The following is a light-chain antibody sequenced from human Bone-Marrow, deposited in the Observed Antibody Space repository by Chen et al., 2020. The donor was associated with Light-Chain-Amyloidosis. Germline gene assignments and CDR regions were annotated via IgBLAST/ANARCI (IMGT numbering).Light chain of an antibody. CDR3: QVWDSGSHHYV. CDR2: DDS. V-gene: IGLV3-21*02. Sequence: SYVLTQPPSVSVAPGRTATITCGGNNIGSKSVHWYQQKPGQAPVLVVYDDSDRRSGIPERFSGSNAGTTATLTISRVEAGDEADYSCQVWDSGSHHYVFGTGTKVTVL. J-gene: IGLJ1*01. CDR1: NIGSKS.